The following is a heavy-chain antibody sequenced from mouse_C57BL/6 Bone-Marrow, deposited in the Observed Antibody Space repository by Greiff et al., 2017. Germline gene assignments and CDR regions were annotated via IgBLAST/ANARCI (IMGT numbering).Heavy chain of an antibody. J-gene: IGHJ4*01. V-gene: IGHV2-9-1*01. CDR3: ARNLLWLYYYAMDY. CDR2: IWTGGGT. CDR1: GFSLTSYA. D-gene: IGHD2-2*01. Sequence: VKVVESGPGLVAPSQSLSITCTVSGFSLTSYAISWVRQPPGKGLEWLGVIWTGGGTNYNSALKSRLSISKDNSKSQVFLKMNSLQTDDTARYYCARNLLWLYYYAMDYWGQGTSVTVSS.